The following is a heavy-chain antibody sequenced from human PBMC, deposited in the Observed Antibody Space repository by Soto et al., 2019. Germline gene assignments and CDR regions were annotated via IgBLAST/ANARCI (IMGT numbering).Heavy chain of an antibody. V-gene: IGHV1-18*01. J-gene: IGHJ4*02. D-gene: IGHD2-21*02. CDR1: GYTFTSNG. Sequence: QVQLVQSGAEVKKPGASVKVSCKASGYTFTSNGISWVRQAPGQGLEWMGWISAYNGNTNYAQKLQGRVTMTTDTXTXXAHMELRSRRSDETAVYYCARDLAYCGGDCYPIDYWGQGTLVTVSS. CDR2: ISAYNGNT. CDR3: ARDLAYCGGDCYPIDY.